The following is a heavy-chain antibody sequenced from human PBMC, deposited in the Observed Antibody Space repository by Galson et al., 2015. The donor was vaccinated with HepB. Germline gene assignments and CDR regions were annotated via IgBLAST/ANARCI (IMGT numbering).Heavy chain of an antibody. Sequence: SLRLSCAASGVTFSTDATHWIRQAPGKGLEWVAVTSYDGNRKFYSDSVKGRFTISSGLSKNTLYLQMNSLRGDDSAVYYCARRKEVTTSGVVTPYGMDVWGRGTTVTVSS. CDR1: GVTFSTDA. D-gene: IGHD3-3*01. CDR3: ARRKEVTTSGVVTPYGMDV. CDR2: TSYDGNRK. V-gene: IGHV3-30-3*01. J-gene: IGHJ6*02.